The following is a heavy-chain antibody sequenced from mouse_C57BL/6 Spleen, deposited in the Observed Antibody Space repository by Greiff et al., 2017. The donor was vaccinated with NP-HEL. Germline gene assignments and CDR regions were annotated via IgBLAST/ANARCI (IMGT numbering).Heavy chain of an antibody. D-gene: IGHD1-1*01. Sequence: EVMLVESEGGLVQPGSSMKLSCTASGFTFSDYYMAWVRQVPEKGLEWVANINYDGSSTYYLDSLKSRFIISRDNAKNILYLQMSSLKSEDTATYYCARETYGSSGYFDVWGTGTTVTVSS. CDR2: INYDGSST. J-gene: IGHJ1*03. V-gene: IGHV5-16*01. CDR3: ARETYGSSGYFDV. CDR1: GFTFSDYY.